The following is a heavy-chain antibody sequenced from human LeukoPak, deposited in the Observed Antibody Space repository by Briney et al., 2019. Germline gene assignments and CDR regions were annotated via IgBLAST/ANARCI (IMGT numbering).Heavy chain of an antibody. D-gene: IGHD3-16*02. CDR2: ISFDGSNE. CDR3: AREEHDYVWGSYRYYYYYGIDV. V-gene: IGHV3-30*03. Sequence: GGSLRLSCAASGFTFSSYGMHWVRQSPGRGLEWVSFISFDGSNEFFADSLKGRFTISRDNSKDTLYLQMDSLRAEDTALYYCAREEHDYVWGSYRYYYYYGIDVWGQGTTVTVSS. CDR1: GFTFSSYG. J-gene: IGHJ6*02.